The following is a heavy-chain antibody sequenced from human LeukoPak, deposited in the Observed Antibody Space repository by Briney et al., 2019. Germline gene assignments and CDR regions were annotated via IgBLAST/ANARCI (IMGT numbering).Heavy chain of an antibody. V-gene: IGHV4-34*01. D-gene: IGHD2-2*01. CDR1: GGSFSGYY. J-gene: IGHJ4*02. Sequence: SETLSLTCAVYGGSFSGYYWSWIRQPPGKGLEWIGEINHSGSTNYNPSLKSRVTISVDTSKNQFSLKLSSVTAADTAVYYCAREGGQDCSSTSCPIGYWGQGTLVTVSS. CDR3: AREGGQDCSSTSCPIGY. CDR2: INHSGST.